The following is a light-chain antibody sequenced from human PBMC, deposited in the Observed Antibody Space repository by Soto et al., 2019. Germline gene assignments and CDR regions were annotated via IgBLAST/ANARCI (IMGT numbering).Light chain of an antibody. V-gene: IGKV3-15*01. CDR1: ESVRSY. Sequence: EVVMXQXPXTLSVSPGERATLSCRASESVRSYLAWYQQKPGQAPRLLIYGASTRATGIPARFSGSGSGTEFTLTISSLQSEDFAIYYCQQYNNWPPITFGQGTRLEIK. J-gene: IGKJ5*01. CDR2: GAS. CDR3: QQYNNWPPIT.